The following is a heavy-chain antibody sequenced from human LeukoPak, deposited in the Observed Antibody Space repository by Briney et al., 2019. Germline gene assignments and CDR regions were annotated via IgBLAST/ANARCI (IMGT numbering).Heavy chain of an antibody. J-gene: IGHJ6*03. CDR1: GFTFSSYA. V-gene: IGHV3-23*01. CDR3: AKGSNTEWGPPVYYYYMDV. Sequence: PGGSLRLSCAASGFTFSSYAMHWVRQAPGKGLEWVSGISGRGGSTHYADSVKGRFTISRDNSKNTLYLQMNSLRAEDTAVYYCAKGSNTEWGPPVYYYYMDVWGKGTTVTVSS. D-gene: IGHD3-3*01. CDR2: ISGRGGST.